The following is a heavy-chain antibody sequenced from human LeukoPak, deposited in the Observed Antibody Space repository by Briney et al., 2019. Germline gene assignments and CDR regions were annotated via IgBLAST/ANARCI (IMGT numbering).Heavy chain of an antibody. J-gene: IGHJ4*02. CDR1: GFTFSTYS. V-gene: IGHV3-48*01. D-gene: IGHD4-11*01. CDR3: ARDLPPTMTTVTTVDY. Sequence: PGGSLRLSCAASGFTFSTYSMNWVRQAPGKGLEWVSYISSSSSTIYYADSVKGRFTISRDNAKNSMYLQMNSLRAEDTAVYYCARDLPPTMTTVTTVDYWGQGTLVTVSS. CDR2: ISSSSSTI.